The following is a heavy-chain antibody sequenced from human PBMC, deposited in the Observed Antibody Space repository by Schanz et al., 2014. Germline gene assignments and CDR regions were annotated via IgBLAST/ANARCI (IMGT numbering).Heavy chain of an antibody. CDR3: ARDRGHGDLPGDI. D-gene: IGHD4-17*01. Sequence: QVQPQESGPGLVKPSQTLSLTCTVSGGSVSSGGDYWSWIRQHPGKGLEWIGFISYSGSTYYNPSLKSRVTISVDTSKNQFSLNLSSATAADTAVYYCARDRGHGDLPGDIWGQGTMXTVSS. J-gene: IGHJ3*02. V-gene: IGHV4-31*03. CDR2: ISYSGST. CDR1: GGSVSSGGDY.